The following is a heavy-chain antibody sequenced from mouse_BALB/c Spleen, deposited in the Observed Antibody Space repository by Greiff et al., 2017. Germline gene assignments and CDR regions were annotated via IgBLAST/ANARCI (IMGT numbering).Heavy chain of an antibody. J-gene: IGHJ1*01. D-gene: IGHD1-1*01. CDR3: ARRVYGSSPYWYFDV. CDR2: ISSGSSTI. Sequence: EVHLVESGGGLVQPGGSRKLSCAASGFTFSSFGMHWVRQAPEKGLEWVAYISSGSSTIYYADTVKGRFTISRDNPKNTLFLQMTSLRSEDTAMYYCARRVYGSSPYWYFDVWGAGTTVTVSS. V-gene: IGHV5-17*02. CDR1: GFTFSSFG.